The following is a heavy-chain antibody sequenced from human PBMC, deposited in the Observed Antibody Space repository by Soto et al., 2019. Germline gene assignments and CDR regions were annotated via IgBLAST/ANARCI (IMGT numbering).Heavy chain of an antibody. V-gene: IGHV3-13*01. CDR3: ARAQTGTTYPFAY. CDR1: GFTFSSYD. J-gene: IGHJ4*02. Sequence: PGGSLRLSCAASGFTFSSYDMHWVRQATGKGLEWVSAIGTAGDTYYPGSVKGRFTISRENAKNSLYLQMNSLRAGDTAVYYCARAQTGTTYPFAYGGQGTLVPVSP. CDR2: IGTAGDT. D-gene: IGHD1-7*01.